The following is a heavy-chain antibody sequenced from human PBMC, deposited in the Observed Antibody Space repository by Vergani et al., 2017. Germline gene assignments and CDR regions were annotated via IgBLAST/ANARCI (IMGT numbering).Heavy chain of an antibody. CDR1: GGSISSYY. V-gene: IGHV4-59*01. CDR3: ARDSKGGVDY. D-gene: IGHD2/OR15-2a*01. Sequence: QVQLQESGPGLVKPSETLSLTCTVSGGSISSYYWSWIRQPPGKGLEWIGYIYYSGSTNYNPSLKSRVTISVDTSKNQFSLKLSSLTAADTAVYYCARDSKGGVDYWGQGTLVTVSS. J-gene: IGHJ4*02. CDR2: IYYSGST.